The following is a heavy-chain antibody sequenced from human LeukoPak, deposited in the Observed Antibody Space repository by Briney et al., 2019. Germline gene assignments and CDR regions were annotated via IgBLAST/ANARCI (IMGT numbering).Heavy chain of an antibody. J-gene: IGHJ4*02. D-gene: IGHD6-13*01. V-gene: IGHV3-66*01. CDR1: GFTVSSNY. CDR3: ARAFGAAAGYFDY. Sequence: GGSLRLSCAASGFTVSSNYMSWVRQAPGKGLEWVSVIYSGGSTYYADSVKGRFTISRDNSKSTLYLQMNSLRAEDTAVYYCARAFGAAAGYFDYWGQGTLVTVSS. CDR2: IYSGGST.